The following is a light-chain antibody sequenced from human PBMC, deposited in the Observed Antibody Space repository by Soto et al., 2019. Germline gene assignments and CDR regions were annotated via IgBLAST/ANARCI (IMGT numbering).Light chain of an antibody. V-gene: IGLV1-40*01. CDR3: QSYDPTLRTSL. CDR1: SSNIGAYD. CDR2: GNN. Sequence: QSVLTQPPSVSGAPGQRVTISCTGSSSNIGAYDVHWYQQLPGTAPKLLIYGNNNRPSGVPDRFSGSKSGTSASLAITGLQAEDEADYYCQSYDPTLRTSLFGGGTQLTVL. J-gene: IGLJ2*01.